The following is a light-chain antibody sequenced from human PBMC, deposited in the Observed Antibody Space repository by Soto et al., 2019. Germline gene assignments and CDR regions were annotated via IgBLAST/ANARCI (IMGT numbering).Light chain of an antibody. J-gene: IGKJ1*01. V-gene: IGKV3-20*01. CDR1: QSVSSSY. CDR2: GAS. CDR3: QQYHGFW. Sequence: DIVLTQSPGTLSLSPGERATLSCRASQSVSSSYLAWYQQKPGQAPRLLIYGASSRATGIPDRFSGSGSGTQFSLIISGLQPEDFATYYCQQYHGFWFGQGTKVDI.